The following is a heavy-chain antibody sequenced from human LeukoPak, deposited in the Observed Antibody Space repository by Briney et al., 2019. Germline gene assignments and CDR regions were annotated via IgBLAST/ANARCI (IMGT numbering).Heavy chain of an antibody. Sequence: GGSLRLSCAASGFAFSTYAMSWVRQAPGKGPEWVSTIPESGANMFYADSVKGRFTISRDNSRNTVSLQMTSLRAEDTAVYYCARSYSSGWKTEYFQHWGQGTLVTVSS. V-gene: IGHV3-23*01. CDR2: IPESGANM. J-gene: IGHJ1*01. CDR3: ARSYSSGWKTEYFQH. CDR1: GFAFSTYA. D-gene: IGHD6-19*01.